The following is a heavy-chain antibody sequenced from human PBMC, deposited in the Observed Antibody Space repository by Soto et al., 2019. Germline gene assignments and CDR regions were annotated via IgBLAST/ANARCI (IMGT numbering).Heavy chain of an antibody. J-gene: IGHJ5*02. V-gene: IGHV1-69*01. D-gene: IGHD5-18*01. CDR2: IIPIFGTA. CDR3: ARVRHTAMTRTFDP. Sequence: QVQLVQSGAEVQKPGSSVKVFCKASGGTFSSYAISWVGQAPGQGLEWMGGIIPIFGTANYAQKFQGRVRITADESTSTAYMELSSLRYEDTAVYYCARVRHTAMTRTFDPWGQGTLLTVSS. CDR1: GGTFSSYA.